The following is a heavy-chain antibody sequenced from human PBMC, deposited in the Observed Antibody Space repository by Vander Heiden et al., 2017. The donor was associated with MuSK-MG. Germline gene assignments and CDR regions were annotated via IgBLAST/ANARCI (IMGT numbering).Heavy chain of an antibody. Sequence: QVQLQESGPGLVKPSQTLSLPCTVSGGSISSGDYSWSWIRQPPGKGLEWIGYIYYSGSTYYNPSLKSRVTMAVDTSKNQFSLKLSSVTAADTAVYYCARGVRDIVVVPAAGGYAFDYWGQGTLVNVSS. V-gene: IGHV4-30-4*08. CDR3: ARGVRDIVVVPAAGGYAFDY. CDR2: IYYSGST. J-gene: IGHJ4*02. D-gene: IGHD2-2*01. CDR1: GGSISSGDYS.